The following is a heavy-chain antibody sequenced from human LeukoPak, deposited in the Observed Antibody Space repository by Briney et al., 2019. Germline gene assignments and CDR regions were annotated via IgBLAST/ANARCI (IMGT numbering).Heavy chain of an antibody. CDR2: IYYSGST. Sequence: SETLSLTCTVSGGSISSYYWSWIRQPPGKGLEWIGYIYYSGSTNYNPSLKGRVTISVDTSKNQFSLKLSFVTAADTAVYYCARRGYSSGWYIDYWGQGTLVTVSS. CDR1: GGSISSYY. CDR3: ARRGYSSGWYIDY. D-gene: IGHD6-19*01. V-gene: IGHV4-59*08. J-gene: IGHJ4*02.